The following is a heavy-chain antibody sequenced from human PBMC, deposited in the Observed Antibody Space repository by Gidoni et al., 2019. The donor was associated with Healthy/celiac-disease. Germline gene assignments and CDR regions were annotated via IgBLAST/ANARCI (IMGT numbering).Heavy chain of an antibody. CDR3: AGYGSGSYYNDWFDP. V-gene: IGHV4-61*02. CDR1: GGSISSGSYY. CDR2: IYTRGST. Sequence: QVQLQESGPGLVKPSQTLSLTCTVSGGSISSGSYYWSWIRQPAGKGLEWIGRIYTRGSTNYNPSLKSRVTMSVDTSKNQFSLKLSSVTAADTAVYYCAGYGSGSYYNDWFDPWGQGTLVTVSS. D-gene: IGHD3-10*01. J-gene: IGHJ5*02.